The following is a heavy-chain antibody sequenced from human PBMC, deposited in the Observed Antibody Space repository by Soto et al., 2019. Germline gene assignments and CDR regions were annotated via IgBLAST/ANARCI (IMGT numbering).Heavy chain of an antibody. CDR2: IDPSDSYT. Sequence: GESLKISCKGSGYSFTSYWISWVRQMPGKGQEWMGRIDPSDSYTNYSPSFQGHVTISADKSISTAYLQWSSLKASDTAMYYCAREFSGYYHYWGQGTLVTVSS. J-gene: IGHJ4*02. CDR1: GYSFTSYW. CDR3: AREFSGYYHY. V-gene: IGHV5-10-1*01. D-gene: IGHD3-22*01.